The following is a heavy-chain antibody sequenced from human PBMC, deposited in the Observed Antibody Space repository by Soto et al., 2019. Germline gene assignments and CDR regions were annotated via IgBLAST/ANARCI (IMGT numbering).Heavy chain of an antibody. J-gene: IGHJ4*02. D-gene: IGHD6-6*01. CDR1: GYILTNFY. V-gene: IGHV1-46*03. CDR2: INPNGGST. Sequence: QVQLVHPGAEVKKPGASVKFSCKASGYILTNFYIHWVRQAPGQGLEWIGIINPNGGSTNYAQNFQGRVTMTRDTSTSTVYMDLSSLRSEDTAVYYCTRGLASGDYWGQGTLITVSS. CDR3: TRGLASGDY.